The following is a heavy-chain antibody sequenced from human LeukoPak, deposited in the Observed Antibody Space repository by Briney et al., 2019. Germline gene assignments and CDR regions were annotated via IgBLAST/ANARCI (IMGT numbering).Heavy chain of an antibody. J-gene: IGHJ5*02. Sequence: GSSAKVSCKASGGTFSSYAISWVRQAPGQGLEWMGGIIPIFGTANYAQKFQGRVTITADESTSTAYMELSSLRSEDTAVYYCARDRKPWIQLWTTNWFDPWGQGTLVTVSS. CDR2: IIPIFGTA. V-gene: IGHV1-69*01. D-gene: IGHD5-18*01. CDR3: ARDRKPWIQLWTTNWFDP. CDR1: GGTFSSYA.